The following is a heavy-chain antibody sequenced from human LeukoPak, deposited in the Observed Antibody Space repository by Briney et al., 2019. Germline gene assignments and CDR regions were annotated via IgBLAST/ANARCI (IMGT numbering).Heavy chain of an antibody. CDR2: IYYSGST. J-gene: IGHJ4*02. V-gene: IGHV4-30-4*08. D-gene: IGHD2-15*01. Sequence: SQTLSLTCTVSGGSISSGDYYWSWIRQPPGKGLEWIGYIYYSGSTYYNPSLKSRVTISVGTSKNQFSLKLSSVTAADTAVYYCARDNGMVVDFDYWGQGTLVTVSS. CDR1: GGSISSGDYY. CDR3: ARDNGMVVDFDY.